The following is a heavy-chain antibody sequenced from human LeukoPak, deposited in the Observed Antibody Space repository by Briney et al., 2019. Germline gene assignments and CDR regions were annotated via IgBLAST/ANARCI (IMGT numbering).Heavy chain of an antibody. J-gene: IGHJ4*02. V-gene: IGHV1-2*02. D-gene: IGHD3-22*01. Sequence: ASVKVSCKASGYTFTGYYMHWVRQAPGQGLEWMGWINPNSGGTNYAQKFQGRVTMTRDTSISTAYMELSRLRSDDTAVYYCARDLGYYDSSGYFGYWGQGTLVTVSS. CDR1: GYTFTGYY. CDR3: ARDLGYYDSSGYFGY. CDR2: INPNSGGT.